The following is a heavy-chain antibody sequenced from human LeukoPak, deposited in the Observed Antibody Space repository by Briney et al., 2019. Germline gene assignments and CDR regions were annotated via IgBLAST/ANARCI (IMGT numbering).Heavy chain of an antibody. V-gene: IGHV4-59*01. CDR3: ARVGRPYAFDI. D-gene: IGHD2-15*01. Sequence: SETLSLTCTVSGDSIRDYYWTWIRQSPGKGLEWIGNVYYSGSTNYNPSLTSRVTVSVDTSKNQFSLKLSSVTAADTAVYYCARVGRPYAFDIWGQGTMFTVSS. CDR2: VYYSGST. CDR1: GDSIRDYY. J-gene: IGHJ3*02.